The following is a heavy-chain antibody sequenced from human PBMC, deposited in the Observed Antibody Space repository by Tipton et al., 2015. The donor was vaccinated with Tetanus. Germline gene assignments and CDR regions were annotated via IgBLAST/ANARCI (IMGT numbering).Heavy chain of an antibody. J-gene: IGHJ4*02. CDR2: IYYSGST. Sequence: LRLSCTVSGGSISSSSYYWGWIRQPPGKGLEWIGSIYYSGSTYYNPSLKSRVTISVDTSKNQFSLKLSSVTAADTAVYYCAGGQWLEPFDYWGQGTLVTVSS. D-gene: IGHD6-19*01. CDR3: AGGQWLEPFDY. CDR1: GGSISSSSYY. V-gene: IGHV4-39*01.